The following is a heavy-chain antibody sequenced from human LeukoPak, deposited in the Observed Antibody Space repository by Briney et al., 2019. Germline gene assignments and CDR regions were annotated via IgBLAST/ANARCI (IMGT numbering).Heavy chain of an antibody. Sequence: GKSLRLSCAASGFTLSGYPIHWVRQAPGKGLEWVAVISYDGSNKYYADSVKGRFTISRDNSKNTLYLQMNSLRAEDTAVYYCARDEGYCSRTSCYGASTGMDVWGQGTAVIVSS. V-gene: IGHV3-30-3*01. D-gene: IGHD2-2*01. CDR2: ISYDGSNK. CDR1: GFTLSGYP. J-gene: IGHJ6*02. CDR3: ARDEGYCSRTSCYGASTGMDV.